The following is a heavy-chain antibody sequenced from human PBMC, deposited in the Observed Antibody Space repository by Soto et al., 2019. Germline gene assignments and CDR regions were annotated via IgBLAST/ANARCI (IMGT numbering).Heavy chain of an antibody. CDR2: IIPIFGTV. Sequence: SVKVSCKASGGTFSSYAISWVRQAPGQGLEWMGGIIPIFGTVNYAQKFQGRVTITADKSTSTAYMELRSLRSEDTAVYYCARETSPSRIAARLPPPDYYYNYGMDLWGQGTTVTVPA. CDR1: GGTFSSYA. CDR3: ARETSPSRIAARLPPPDYYYNYGMDL. V-gene: IGHV1-69*06. J-gene: IGHJ6*01. D-gene: IGHD6-6*01.